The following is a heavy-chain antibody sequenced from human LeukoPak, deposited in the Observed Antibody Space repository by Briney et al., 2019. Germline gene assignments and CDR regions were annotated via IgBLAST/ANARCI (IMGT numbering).Heavy chain of an antibody. CDR1: GFTFNNYD. V-gene: IGHV3-30*02. D-gene: IGHD3-9*01. J-gene: IGHJ6*03. CDR2: MRYDGSNK. CDR3: AKDGDVLRYFDWPHYYYMDV. Sequence: GGSLRLSCVASGFTFNNYDMHWVRQAPGKGLEWVSFMRYDGSNKYYADSVKGRFTISRDNSKNTLYLQMNSLRAEDTAVYYCAKDGDVLRYFDWPHYYYMDVWGKGTTVTISS.